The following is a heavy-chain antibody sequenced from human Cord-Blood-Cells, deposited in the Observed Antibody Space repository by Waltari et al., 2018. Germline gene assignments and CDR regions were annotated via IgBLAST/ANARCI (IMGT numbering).Heavy chain of an antibody. J-gene: IGHJ4*02. Sequence: QVQLVQSGAEVKKPGASVKVSCKASGYTFTGYYMHWVRQAPGQGLEWMGWSNPNRGGTNYAQKFQGWVTMTRDTSISTAYMELSRLRSDDTAVYYCARVKKEAAGTGFDYWGQGTLVTVSS. CDR1: GYTFTGYY. D-gene: IGHD6-13*01. V-gene: IGHV1-2*04. CDR2: SNPNRGGT. CDR3: ARVKKEAAGTGFDY.